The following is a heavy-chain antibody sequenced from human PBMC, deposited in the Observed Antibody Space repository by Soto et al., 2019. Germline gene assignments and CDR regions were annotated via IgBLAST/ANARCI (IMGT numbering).Heavy chain of an antibody. CDR1: GFSFNGHS. J-gene: IGHJ4*02. V-gene: IGHV3-33*03. CDR3: ATQNAPPYFDC. Sequence: XESRRRSWEAAGFSFNGHSMHWVRQAPGKALEWVAVIWYHGRKTDYADSVKGRFTISRDISKRTVYLQMNNLRAADTAVYSCATQNAPPYFDCWGQGTLVTVSS. CDR2: IWYHGRKT. D-gene: IGHD2-2*01.